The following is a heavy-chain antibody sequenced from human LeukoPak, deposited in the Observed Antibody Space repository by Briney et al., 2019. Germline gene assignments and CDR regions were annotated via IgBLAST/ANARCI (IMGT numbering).Heavy chain of an antibody. CDR3: ARARVPGELNY. J-gene: IGHJ4*02. CDR1: GFTFSSCE. V-gene: IGHV3-48*03. D-gene: IGHD3-10*01. CDR2: ISNSGSSK. Sequence: SXGSLRLSCAASGFTFSSCEMNWVRQAPGKGLEWLSYISNSGSSKYYADSVRGRFTISRDNAKNSLYLQMNSLRAEDTAVYYCARARVPGELNYWGQGTLVTVSS.